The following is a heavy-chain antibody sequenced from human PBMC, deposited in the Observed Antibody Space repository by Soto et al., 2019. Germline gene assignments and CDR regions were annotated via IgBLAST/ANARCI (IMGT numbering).Heavy chain of an antibody. CDR1: GYTFTSYA. V-gene: IGHV1-3*04. Sequence: ASVKVSCKASGYTFTSYAMHWVRQAPGQRLERTGWINTGNGNTKYSQKFQGRVTITRDTSASTAYMELSSLRSEDTPVYYYESGCSSPSCYVDYYYGMDVWGQGTRVTV. J-gene: IGHJ6*02. D-gene: IGHD2-2*01. CDR3: ESGCSSPSCYVDYYYGMDV. CDR2: INTGNGNT.